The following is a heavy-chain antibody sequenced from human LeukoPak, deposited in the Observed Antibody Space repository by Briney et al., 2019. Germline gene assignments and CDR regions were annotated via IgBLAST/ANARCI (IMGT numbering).Heavy chain of an antibody. CDR1: GFSLSTSGMR. D-gene: IGHD1-26*01. J-gene: IGHJ4*02. CDR2: IDWDDDK. Sequence: SGPALVKPTQTLTLTCTFSGFSLSTSGMRVSWIRQPPGKALEWLARIDWDDDKFYSTSLKTRLTISKDTSKNQVVLTMTNMDPGDTATYFLSRIGSYYYFDYWGQGTLVTVSS. CDR3: SRIGSYYYFDY. V-gene: IGHV2-70*04.